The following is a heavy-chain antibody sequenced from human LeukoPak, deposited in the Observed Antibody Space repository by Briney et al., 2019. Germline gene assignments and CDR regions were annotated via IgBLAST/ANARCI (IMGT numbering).Heavy chain of an antibody. D-gene: IGHD3-10*01. CDR2: ISYTGST. Sequence: PSETLSLTCTVSGGSISSSSYYWGWLRQPPGKGLEWIGSISYTGSTYYNQSLKSRVTISVDTSKNQLSLKLSSVTAADTAVYYCARETHDPTLVRGVVDYWGRGTLVTVSS. J-gene: IGHJ4*02. CDR3: ARETHDPTLVRGVVDY. CDR1: GGSISSSSYY. V-gene: IGHV4-39*07.